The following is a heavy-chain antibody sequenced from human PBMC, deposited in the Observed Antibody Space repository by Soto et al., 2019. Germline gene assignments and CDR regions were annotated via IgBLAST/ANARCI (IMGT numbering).Heavy chain of an antibody. Sequence: EVQLVVSGGGLVQPGGSLRVSCAASGFTFRGHWIHWVRQAPGKGLEWVSRIETDGGGTSYADSVKGRFTISTDNAKNTVYLQMKGLRAEDTAVYYCATVFDLWGQGTLVTVSS. CDR1: GFTFRGHW. J-gene: IGHJ5*02. CDR3: ATVFDL. CDR2: IETDGGGT. V-gene: IGHV3-74*01.